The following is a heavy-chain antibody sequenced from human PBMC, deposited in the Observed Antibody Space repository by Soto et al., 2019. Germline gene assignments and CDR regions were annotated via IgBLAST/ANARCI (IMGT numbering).Heavy chain of an antibody. CDR3: ARDPDTPNKIDH. V-gene: IGHV3-11*01. D-gene: IGHD2-8*01. CDR1: GFTFSDHY. Sequence: GGSLRLSCTASGFTFSDHYMSWIRQAPGKGLEWVSYISSSGSPLYYADSVKGRFTISRDNAKNSLYLQMSSLRAEDTALYYFARDPDTPNKIDHWGQGTQVTVSS. CDR2: ISSSGSPL. J-gene: IGHJ4*02.